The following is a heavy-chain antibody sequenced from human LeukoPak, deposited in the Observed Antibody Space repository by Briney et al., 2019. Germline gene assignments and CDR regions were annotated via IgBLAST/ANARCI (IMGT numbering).Heavy chain of an antibody. V-gene: IGHV3-23*01. CDR2: ISGSGGST. D-gene: IGHD3-10*01. CDR1: GFAFSSYA. Sequence: PGGSLRLSCAASGFAFSSYAMSWVRQAPGKGLEWVSAISGSGGSTYYADSVKGRFTISRDNSKNTLYLQMNSLRAEDTAVYYCAKHVGSARHFDYWGQGTLVTVSS. CDR3: AKHVGSARHFDY. J-gene: IGHJ4*02.